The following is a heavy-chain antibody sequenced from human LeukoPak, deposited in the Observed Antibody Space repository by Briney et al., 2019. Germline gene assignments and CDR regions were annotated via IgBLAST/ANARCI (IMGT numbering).Heavy chain of an antibody. V-gene: IGHV4-59*01. CDR3: ARSSYYSDSSGYSYYSYYYMDV. CDR2: IYYSGST. J-gene: IGHJ6*03. D-gene: IGHD3-22*01. Sequence: RASETLSLTCTVSGGSISSYYWSWIRQPPGKGLEWIGYIYYSGSTNYNPSLKSRVTISVDTSKKQFSLELSSVTAADTAVYYCARSSYYSDSSGYSYYSYYYMDVWGRGTTVTVSS. CDR1: GGSISSYY.